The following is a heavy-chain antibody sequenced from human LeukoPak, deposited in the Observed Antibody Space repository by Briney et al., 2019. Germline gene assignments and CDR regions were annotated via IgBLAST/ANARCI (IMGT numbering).Heavy chain of an antibody. D-gene: IGHD3-3*01. J-gene: IGHJ5*02. CDR3: AKDRYSYYDFPFDP. Sequence: QAGRSLRLSCAASGFTFDDYAMHWVRQAPGKGLEWVSGISWNSGSIGYADSVKGRFTISRDNAKNSLYLQMNSLRAEDTALYYCAKDRYSYYDFPFDPWGQGTLVTVSS. V-gene: IGHV3-9*01. CDR2: ISWNSGSI. CDR1: GFTFDDYA.